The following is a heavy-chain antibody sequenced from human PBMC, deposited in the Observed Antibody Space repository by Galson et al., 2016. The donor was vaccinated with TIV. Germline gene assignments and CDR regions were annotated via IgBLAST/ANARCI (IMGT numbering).Heavy chain of an antibody. J-gene: IGHJ4*02. CDR2: IKSNFDGGTT. D-gene: IGHD2-15*01. CDR3: TTELGYCSGGYCYYFDY. V-gene: IGHV3-15*01. CDR1: GFIFSNAW. Sequence: SLRLSCAASGFIFSNAWMSWVRQAPGKGLEWVGRIKSNFDGGTTDDAAPVKGSFTISRHDSKDTLFLQMNRLKTEDTAGYYCTTELGYCSGGYCYYFDYWGQGTLVTVSS.